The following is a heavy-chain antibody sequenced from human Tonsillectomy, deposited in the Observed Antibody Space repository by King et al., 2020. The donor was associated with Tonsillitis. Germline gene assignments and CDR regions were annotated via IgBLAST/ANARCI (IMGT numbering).Heavy chain of an antibody. CDR2: IYYSGST. V-gene: IGHV4-39*07. D-gene: IGHD6-13*01. Sequence: QLQESGPGLVKPSETLSLTCTVSGGSISSSSYYWGWIRQPPGKGLEWIGSIYYSGSTYYNPSLKSRVTISVDTSKNQFSRKLSSVTAADTAVYCCARLGYSSSWYEGWYCDLWGRGTRVTVSS. CDR1: GGSISSSSYY. CDR3: ARLGYSSSWYEGWYCDL. J-gene: IGHJ2*01.